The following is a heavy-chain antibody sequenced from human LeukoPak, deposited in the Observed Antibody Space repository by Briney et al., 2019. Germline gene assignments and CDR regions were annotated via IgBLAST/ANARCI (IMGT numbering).Heavy chain of an antibody. Sequence: PGGPLRLSCAASGFTFSSYSMNWVRQAPGKGLEWVSSISSSSSYIYYADSVKGRFTISRDDAKNSLYLQMNSLRAEDTAVYYCARGEDYDFWSGYWNYFDYWGQGTLVTVSS. CDR2: ISSSSSYI. CDR3: ARGEDYDFWSGYWNYFDY. J-gene: IGHJ4*02. V-gene: IGHV3-21*01. D-gene: IGHD3-3*01. CDR1: GFTFSSYS.